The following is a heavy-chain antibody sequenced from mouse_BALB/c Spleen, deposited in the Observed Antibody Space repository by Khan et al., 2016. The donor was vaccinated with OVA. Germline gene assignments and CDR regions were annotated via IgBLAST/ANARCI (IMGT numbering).Heavy chain of an antibody. J-gene: IGHJ2*01. CDR3: ARGPRGY. Sequence: VQLKQSGAELVKPGASVKLSCTASGFNIKDNYMHWVKQRPEQGLEWIGRIDPANGNTEYDPKFQGKATITADTSSNTAYLQLSSLTSEDTAVYDCARGPRGYWGQGTTLTVSS. CDR2: IDPANGNT. CDR1: GFNIKDNY. V-gene: IGHV14-3*02.